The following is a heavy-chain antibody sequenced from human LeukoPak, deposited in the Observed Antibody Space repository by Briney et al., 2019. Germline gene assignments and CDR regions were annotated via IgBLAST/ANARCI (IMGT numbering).Heavy chain of an antibody. D-gene: IGHD1-1*01. CDR2: ISGSSSYI. CDR3: ARYCTFRTCSGTKFDY. J-gene: IGHJ4*02. V-gene: IGHV3-21*01. CDR1: GFTFSSYS. Sequence: PGGSLRLSCAASGFTFSSYSMNWVRQAPGKGLEWVSSISGSSSYIYYADSVKGRFTISRDNAKNSLYLQMNSLRAEDTAVYFCARYCTFRTCSGTKFDYWGQGTLVTVSS.